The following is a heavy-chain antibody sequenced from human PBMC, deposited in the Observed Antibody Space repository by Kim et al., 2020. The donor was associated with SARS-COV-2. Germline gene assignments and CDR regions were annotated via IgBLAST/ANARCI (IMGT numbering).Heavy chain of an antibody. Sequence: SYAQKFQGRVTMTRDTSTSTVYMELSSLRSEDTAVYYCARDHGTAMVPDYWGQGTLVTVSS. CDR3: ARDHGTAMVPDY. D-gene: IGHD5-18*01. V-gene: IGHV1-46*01. J-gene: IGHJ4*02.